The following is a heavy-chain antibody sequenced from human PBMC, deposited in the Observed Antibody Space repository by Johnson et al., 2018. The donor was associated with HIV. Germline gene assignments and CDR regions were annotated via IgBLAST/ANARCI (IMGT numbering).Heavy chain of an antibody. J-gene: IGHJ3*02. CDR2: IWYDGSNK. V-gene: IGHV3-33*01. CDR3: ATHLNDYGDTLTDDAFDI. D-gene: IGHD4-17*01. Sequence: QVQLVESGGGVVQPGRSLRLSCAASGFTFSSYGMHWVRQAPGKGLEWVAVIWYDGSNKYYADSVKGRFTISRDNSKNTLYLQINSLKAEDTAVYYCATHLNDYGDTLTDDAFDIWGQGTLLTVSS. CDR1: GFTFSSYG.